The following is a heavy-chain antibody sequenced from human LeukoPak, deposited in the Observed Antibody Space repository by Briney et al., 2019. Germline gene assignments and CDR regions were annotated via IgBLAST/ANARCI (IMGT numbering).Heavy chain of an antibody. CDR1: GGSISSSSYY. CDR2: IYYSGST. J-gene: IGHJ5*02. CDR3: ARHPATLNIVVVVAAIPPRLDP. Sequence: SETLSLTCTVSGGSISSSSYYWGWIRQPPGKGLEWIGSIYYSGSTYYNPSLKSRVTISVDTSKNQFSLKLSSVTAADTAVYYCARHPATLNIVVVVAAIPPRLDPWGQGTLVTVSS. V-gene: IGHV4-39*01. D-gene: IGHD2-15*01.